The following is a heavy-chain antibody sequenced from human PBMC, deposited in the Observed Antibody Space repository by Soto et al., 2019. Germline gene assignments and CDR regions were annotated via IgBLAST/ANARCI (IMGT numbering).Heavy chain of an antibody. CDR3: AKDGDSITRNKPLDY. Sequence: QVQLVESGGGLVKPGGSLRLSCAASGFTFSDYYMSWVRQAPGMGLEWVAYISSRSSTMYYADSVKGRFTISRDNAKNSLSLQMNSLRAEDTALYYCAKDGDSITRNKPLDYWGQGTLVTVSS. D-gene: IGHD2-2*01. V-gene: IGHV3-11*01. CDR2: ISSRSSTM. CDR1: GFTFSDYY. J-gene: IGHJ4*02.